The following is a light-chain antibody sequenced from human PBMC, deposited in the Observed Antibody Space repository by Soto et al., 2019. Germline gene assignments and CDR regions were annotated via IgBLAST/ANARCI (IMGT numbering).Light chain of an antibody. Sequence: IVLTQSPATLSLSPGERATLSCRASQTVRNNYLAWYQQKPGQAPRLLIYDASSRATGIPDRFSGGGSGTDFTLTISRLEPEDFAVYYCQQFSSQPLTFGGGTKVDIK. CDR3: QQFSSQPLT. V-gene: IGKV3-20*01. CDR2: DAS. CDR1: QTVRNNY. J-gene: IGKJ4*01.